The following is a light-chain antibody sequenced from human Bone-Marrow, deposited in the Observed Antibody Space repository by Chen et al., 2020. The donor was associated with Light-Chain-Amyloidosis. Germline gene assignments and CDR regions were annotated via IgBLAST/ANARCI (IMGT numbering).Light chain of an antibody. CDR2: GAS. CDR3: QQYGSRIT. V-gene: IGKV3-20*01. CDR1: QSVTSSY. Sequence: EIVLTQSPGTLSLSPGERATLSCRASQSVTSSYLAWYQQKPGQAPRLLIYGASNRATGIPDRFSGSGSGTDFTLTIRSLEPEDFAVYFCQQYGSRITFGQGTRLEIK. J-gene: IGKJ5*01.